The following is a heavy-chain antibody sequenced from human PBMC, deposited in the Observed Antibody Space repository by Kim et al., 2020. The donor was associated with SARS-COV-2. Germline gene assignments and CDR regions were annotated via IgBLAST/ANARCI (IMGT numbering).Heavy chain of an antibody. V-gene: IGHV3-7*03. D-gene: IGHD6-13*01. J-gene: IGHJ3*02. Sequence: GGSLRLSCAASGFTFSSYWMSWVRQAPGKGLEWVSNIKQGGSEKYYVDSVKGRFTISRDNAKNSLYLQMNSLRAEDTAVYYCASGHIAAAGDNAFDIWGQGTMVTVSS. CDR2: IKQGGSEK. CDR1: GFTFSSYW. CDR3: ASGHIAAAGDNAFDI.